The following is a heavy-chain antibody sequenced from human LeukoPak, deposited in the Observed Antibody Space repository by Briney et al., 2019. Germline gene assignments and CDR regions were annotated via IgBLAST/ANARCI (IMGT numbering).Heavy chain of an antibody. CDR1: GGTFSSYA. D-gene: IGHD5-12*01. V-gene: IGHV1-69*05. CDR2: IIPIFGTA. Sequence: SVKVSCKASGGTFSSYAISWVRQAPGQGLEWMGGIIPIFGTANYAQKFQGRVTITTDESTSTAYMELSSLRSEDTAVYYCAREGSGYDYYFDYWGQGTLVTVSS. J-gene: IGHJ4*02. CDR3: AREGSGYDYYFDY.